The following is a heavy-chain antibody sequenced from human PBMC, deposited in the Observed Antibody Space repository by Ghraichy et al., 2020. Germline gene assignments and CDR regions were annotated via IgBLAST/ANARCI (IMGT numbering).Heavy chain of an antibody. CDR1: GFAISNNC. CDR2: ISGDGTST. CDR3: TPVFMDGFGHYYPTKD. D-gene: IGHD3-10*01. V-gene: IGHV3-74*01. J-gene: IGHJ4*02. Sequence: GGSLRLSCAASGFAISNNCMHWVRQAPGKGLVWVSRISGDGTSTYYADSVKGRFTISRDNAKSTLYLQMNSLRAEDTAVYYCTPVFMDGFGHYYPTKDWGQGTVVIVSS.